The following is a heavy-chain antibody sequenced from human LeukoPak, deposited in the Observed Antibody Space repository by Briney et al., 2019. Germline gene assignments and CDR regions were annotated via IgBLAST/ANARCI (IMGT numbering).Heavy chain of an antibody. J-gene: IGHJ5*02. Sequence: GSLRLSCAASGFTFSDYYMSWIRQAPGKGLEWIGSIYYSGSTYYNPSLKSRVTISVDTSKNQFSLKLSSVTAADTAVYYCARPAARARFDPWGQGTLVTVSS. CDR2: IYYSGST. D-gene: IGHD6-25*01. CDR3: ARPAARARFDP. V-gene: IGHV4-39*01. CDR1: GFTFSDYY.